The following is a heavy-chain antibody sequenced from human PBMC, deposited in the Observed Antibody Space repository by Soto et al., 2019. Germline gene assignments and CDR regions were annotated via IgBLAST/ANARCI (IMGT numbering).Heavy chain of an antibody. CDR2: INPNSGGT. D-gene: IGHD5-18*01. J-gene: IGHJ6*02. V-gene: IGHV1-2*04. Sequence: ASVKVSCKASGYTFTGYYMHWVRQAPGQGLEWMGWINPNSGGTNYAQKFQGWVTMTRDTSISTAYMELSRLRSDDTAVYYCARDSNDTAMVTNYYYYYGMDVWGQGTTVTVSS. CDR3: ARDSNDTAMVTNYYYYYGMDV. CDR1: GYTFTGYY.